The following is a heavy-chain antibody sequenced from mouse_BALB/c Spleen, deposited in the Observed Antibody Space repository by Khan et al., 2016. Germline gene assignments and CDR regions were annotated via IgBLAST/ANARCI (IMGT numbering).Heavy chain of an antibody. J-gene: IGHJ3*01. CDR1: GYTFTNYG. CDR2: IITNTGEP. V-gene: IGHV9-3*02. Sequence: QIQLVQSGPELKKPGETVKISCKASGYTFTNYGMNWVKQAPGKGLKWMGWIITNTGEPTYAEEFKGRFAFSLETSASTAYLQLNNLQYEDTATYFCAEDYYGRNWCAYWGQGTLVTVSA. D-gene: IGHD1-1*01. CDR3: AEDYYGRNWCAY.